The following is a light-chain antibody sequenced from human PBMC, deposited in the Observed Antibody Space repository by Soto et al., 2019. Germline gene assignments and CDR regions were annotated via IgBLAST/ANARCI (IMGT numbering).Light chain of an antibody. J-gene: IGKJ4*01. CDR3: QKYNSAPLT. CDR1: QGIGVY. V-gene: IGKV1-27*01. CDR2: AAS. Sequence: GDRVTITCRASQGIGVYLAWFQQKPGKVPKLLIYAASALQSGVPSRFSGIGSGTDFTLTISSLQPEDIATYYCQKYNSAPLTFGGGTRVEIK.